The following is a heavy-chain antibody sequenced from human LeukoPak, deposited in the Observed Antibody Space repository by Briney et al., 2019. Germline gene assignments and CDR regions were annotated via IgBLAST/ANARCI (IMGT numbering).Heavy chain of an antibody. CDR3: AKDWNYYGSGSYYDSWGY. V-gene: IGHV3-23*01. D-gene: IGHD3-10*01. CDR1: GFTFNSYG. J-gene: IGHJ4*02. CDR2: ISGGGGST. Sequence: GGSLRLSCAASGFTFNSYGMSWVRQAPGKGLEWVSGISGGGGSTYYADSVKGRFTISRDNSKNTLYLQLNSLRAEDTAVYYCAKDWNYYGSGSYYDSWGYWGQGTLVTVSS.